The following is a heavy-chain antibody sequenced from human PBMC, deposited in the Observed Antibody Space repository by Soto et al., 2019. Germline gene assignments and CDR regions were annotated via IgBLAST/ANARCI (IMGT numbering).Heavy chain of an antibody. Sequence: QVQLQQWGAGLLKPSETLSLTCAVYGGSFSGYYWSWIRQPPGKALEWIGEINHSGSTDYNPSLKSRVTISVDTSKNQFSLKLSSVTAADTAVYYCARVRPPILTGYNWFDPWGQGTLVTVSS. J-gene: IGHJ5*02. CDR1: GGSFSGYY. CDR3: ARVRPPILTGYNWFDP. V-gene: IGHV4-34*01. CDR2: INHSGST. D-gene: IGHD3-9*01.